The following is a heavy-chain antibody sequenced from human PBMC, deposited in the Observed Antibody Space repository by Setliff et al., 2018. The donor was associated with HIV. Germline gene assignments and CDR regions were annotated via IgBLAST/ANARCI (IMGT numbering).Heavy chain of an antibody. V-gene: IGHV3-21*06. CDR1: GFTFNTYT. CDR2: ITSSSKSA. D-gene: IGHD3-3*01. Sequence: GESLKISCAASGFTFNTYTMNWVRQAPGKGPEWVSSITSSSKSAYYADAVKGRFTISRDNAKNLLYLQMTNLTAEDTATYYCARPGAEFDFWNGYFYYYYMDVWGKGTAVTVSS. CDR3: ARPGAEFDFWNGYFYYYYMDV. J-gene: IGHJ6*03.